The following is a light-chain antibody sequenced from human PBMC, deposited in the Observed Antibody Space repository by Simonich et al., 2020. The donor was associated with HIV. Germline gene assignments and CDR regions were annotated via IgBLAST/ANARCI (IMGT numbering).Light chain of an antibody. Sequence: QSALTQPASVSGSPGQSITISCTGTSSDVGSYNYVSWYQQHPGKATKLMIYDVTKRPSGVSNRFSGSESGNTASLTISGLQAEDEADYYCSSYTTSSTWVFGGGTKLTVL. J-gene: IGLJ3*02. CDR1: SSDVGSYNY. V-gene: IGLV2-14*01. CDR2: DVT. CDR3: SSYTTSSTWV.